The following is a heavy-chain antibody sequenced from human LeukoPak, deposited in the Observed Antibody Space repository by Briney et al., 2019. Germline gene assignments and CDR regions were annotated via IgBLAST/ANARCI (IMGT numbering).Heavy chain of an antibody. Sequence: PSETLSLTCTVSGDSISSGSYFWTWIRQPPGKGLEWIGYIYHGGSTNYNPSLKSRVTISIDWSKNQFSLKLSSVTAADTAVYYCVRWDRGSSSEFDFWGQGTLVTVSS. D-gene: IGHD6-6*01. V-gene: IGHV4-30-2*01. J-gene: IGHJ4*02. CDR2: IYHGGST. CDR1: GDSISSGSYF. CDR3: VRWDRGSSSEFDF.